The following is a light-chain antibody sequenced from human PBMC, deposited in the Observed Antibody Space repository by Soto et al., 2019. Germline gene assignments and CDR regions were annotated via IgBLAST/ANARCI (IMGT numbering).Light chain of an antibody. V-gene: IGLV2-14*02. CDR3: SSYTSSSTLE. CDR1: SSDVGNYNL. J-gene: IGLJ3*02. Sequence: QSVLTQPASVSGSPGQSITISCTGTSSDVGNYNLVSWYQQYPGKAPKLMIYEGGKRPSGVSNRFSGSKSGNTASLTISGLQAEDEADYYCSSYTSSSTLEFGGGTKLTVL. CDR2: EGG.